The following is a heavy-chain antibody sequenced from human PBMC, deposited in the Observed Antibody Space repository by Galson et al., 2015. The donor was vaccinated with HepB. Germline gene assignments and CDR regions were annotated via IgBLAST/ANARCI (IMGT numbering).Heavy chain of an antibody. CDR2: ISRSSSTI. D-gene: IGHD3-3*01. CDR3: ARDLYYDYWTGYSPFDF. Sequence: SLRLSCAASGFTFSSYSMIWVRQAPEKGLEWISYISRSSSTIDYSDSVKGRFTISRDNAKNSLYLQMNSLRAEDTAVYYCARDLYYDYWTGYSPFDFWGQGTLVTVSS. J-gene: IGHJ4*02. V-gene: IGHV3-48*01. CDR1: GFTFSSYS.